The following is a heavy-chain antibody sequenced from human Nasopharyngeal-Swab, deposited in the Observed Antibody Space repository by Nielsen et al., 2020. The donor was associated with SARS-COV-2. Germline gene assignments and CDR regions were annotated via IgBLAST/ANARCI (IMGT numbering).Heavy chain of an antibody. CDR3: AKGGYCSSTSCYIDY. CDR1: GFTFSSYA. Sequence: GESLKISCAASGFTFSSYAMSWVRQAPGKGLEWVSAISGSGGSTYYADSVKGRFTISSDNSKNTLYLQMNSLRAEDTAVYYCAKGGYCSSTSCYIDYWGQGTLVTVSS. D-gene: IGHD2-2*02. CDR2: ISGSGGST. J-gene: IGHJ4*02. V-gene: IGHV3-23*01.